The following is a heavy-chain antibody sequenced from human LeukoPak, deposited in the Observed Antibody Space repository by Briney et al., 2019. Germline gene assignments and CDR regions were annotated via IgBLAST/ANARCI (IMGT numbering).Heavy chain of an antibody. V-gene: IGHV1-69*04. D-gene: IGHD2-21*02. CDR3: ARGNSYCGGDCYPSNHYYYYYGMDV. J-gene: IGHJ6*02. CDR2: IIPILGIA. CDR1: GGTFSSYA. Sequence: GASVKVSCKASGGTFSSYAISWVRQAPGQGLEWMGRIIPILGIANYAQKFQGRVTITADKSTSTAYMELSSLRSGDTAVYYCARGNSYCGGDCYPSNHYYYYYGMDVWGQGTTVTVSS.